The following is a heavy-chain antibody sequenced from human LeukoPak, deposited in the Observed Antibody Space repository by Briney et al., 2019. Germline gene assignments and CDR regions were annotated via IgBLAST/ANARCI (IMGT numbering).Heavy chain of an antibody. Sequence: SETLSLTCAVYGGSFSGYYWSWIRQPAGKGLEWIGRIYSSGSTNYNPSLKSRVTMSVDTSKNQFSLKLSSVTAADTAVYYCARDVYGDYNHYYYYYMDVWGKGTTVTISS. CDR3: ARDVYGDYNHYYYYYMDV. D-gene: IGHD4-17*01. V-gene: IGHV4-4*07. J-gene: IGHJ6*03. CDR2: IYSSGST. CDR1: GGSFSGYY.